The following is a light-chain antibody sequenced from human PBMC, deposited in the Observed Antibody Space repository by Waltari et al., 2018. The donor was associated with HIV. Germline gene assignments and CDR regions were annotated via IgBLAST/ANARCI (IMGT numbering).Light chain of an antibody. V-gene: IGKV3-11*01. CDR1: QSVRNY. CDR2: DAS. J-gene: IGKJ4*01. Sequence: EFVLTQSPATLSLSPGERATLSCRASQSVRNYLAWYQQRPGQAPRLLIYDASNRATGIPARFSGSASGTDFTLTISSLEPEDFAVDYCQQRSSWPLLTFGGGTKVEMK. CDR3: QQRSSWPLLT.